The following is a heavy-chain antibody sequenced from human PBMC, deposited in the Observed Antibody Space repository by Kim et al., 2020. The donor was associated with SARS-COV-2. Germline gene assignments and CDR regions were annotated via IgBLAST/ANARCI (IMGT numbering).Heavy chain of an antibody. CDR1: GFTFSDSW. Sequence: GGSLRLSCVTSGFTFSDSWMHWVRQAPGSGLVWVSRINTDGRDTSYADSVKGLFTISRDNAKNTLYLQMNSLRAEDTALYYCARVVPGTNIFDYWVQGTLVTVSS. CDR3: ARVVPGTNIFDY. J-gene: IGHJ4*02. D-gene: IGHD1-7*01. CDR2: INTDGRDT. V-gene: IGHV3-74*01.